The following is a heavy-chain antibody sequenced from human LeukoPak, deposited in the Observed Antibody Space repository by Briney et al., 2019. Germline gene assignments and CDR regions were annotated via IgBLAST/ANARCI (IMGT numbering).Heavy chain of an antibody. CDR2: ISWNSGSI. Sequence: GGSLRLSCAASGFTFDDYAMHWVRQAPGKGLEWVSGISWNSGSIGYADSVKGRFTISRDNAKNSLYLQMNSLRAEDTAVYYCASTCYGSALNWGQGTLVTVSS. J-gene: IGHJ4*02. D-gene: IGHD3-10*01. V-gene: IGHV3-9*01. CDR3: ASTCYGSALN. CDR1: GFTFDDYA.